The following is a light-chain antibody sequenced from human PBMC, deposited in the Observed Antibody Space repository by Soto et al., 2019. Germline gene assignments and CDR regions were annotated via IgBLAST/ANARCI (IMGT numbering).Light chain of an antibody. CDR1: QSISSW. Sequence: DIQMTQSPSTLSASVGDRVTITCRASQSISSWLAWYQQKPGTAPKLLIYKASTLQSGVPSRFSGSGSGTEFTLTISSLQPDDSATYYCQQYSYNWTFGQGTKVEIK. V-gene: IGKV1-5*03. CDR3: QQYSYNWT. CDR2: KAS. J-gene: IGKJ1*01.